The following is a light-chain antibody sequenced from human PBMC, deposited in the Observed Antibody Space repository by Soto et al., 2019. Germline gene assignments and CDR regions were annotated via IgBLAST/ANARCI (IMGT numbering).Light chain of an antibody. J-gene: IGKJ1*01. Sequence: DIQMTQSPSSLSASVGDRVTITCRASQSISSYLNWYQQKPGKAPKLLIYAASSLQSGVPSRFSGSGSGTDFTLTINSLQPEDFATYYCQQSYSAPRTFGQGTMGDI. CDR3: QQSYSAPRT. CDR1: QSISSY. CDR2: AAS. V-gene: IGKV1-39*01.